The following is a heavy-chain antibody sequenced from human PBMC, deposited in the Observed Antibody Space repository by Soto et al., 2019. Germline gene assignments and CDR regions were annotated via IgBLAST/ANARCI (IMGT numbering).Heavy chain of an antibody. Sequence: ASVKVSCKVSGYTLTELSMHWVRQAPGKGLEWMGGFDPEDGETIYAQKFQGRVTMTEDTSTDTAYMELSSLRSEDTAVYYCATSSGWYRSLRYWGQGTLVTVSS. CDR1: GYTLTELS. J-gene: IGHJ4*02. V-gene: IGHV1-24*01. CDR3: ATSSGWYRSLRY. D-gene: IGHD6-19*01. CDR2: FDPEDGET.